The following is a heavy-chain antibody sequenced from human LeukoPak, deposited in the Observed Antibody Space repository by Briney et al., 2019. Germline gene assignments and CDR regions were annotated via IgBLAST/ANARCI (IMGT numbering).Heavy chain of an antibody. CDR3: ARDQSIAAAGYDAFDI. CDR1: GGSISSGDYY. CDR2: IYYSGST. J-gene: IGHJ3*02. D-gene: IGHD6-13*01. V-gene: IGHV4-30-4*08. Sequence: SETLSLTCTVSGGSISSGDYYWSWIRQPPGKGLEWIGYIYYSGSTYYNPSLKSRVTISVDTSKNQFSLKLSSVTAADTAVYYCARDQSIAAAGYDAFDIWGQGTVVTVSS.